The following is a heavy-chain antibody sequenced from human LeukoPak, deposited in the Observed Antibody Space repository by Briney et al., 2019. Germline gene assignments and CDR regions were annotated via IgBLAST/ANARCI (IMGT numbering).Heavy chain of an antibody. Sequence: PSETLSLTCTVSGGSISNTSYYWGWIRQPPGKGLEWIGSIYYSGSTYYNPSLKSRVTISVDTSKNQFSLKLSSVTAADTAVYYCARGGVGATTYVWFDPWGQGTLVTVSS. J-gene: IGHJ5*02. CDR2: IYYSGST. V-gene: IGHV4-39*07. CDR3: ARGGVGATTYVWFDP. D-gene: IGHD1-26*01. CDR1: GGSISNTSYY.